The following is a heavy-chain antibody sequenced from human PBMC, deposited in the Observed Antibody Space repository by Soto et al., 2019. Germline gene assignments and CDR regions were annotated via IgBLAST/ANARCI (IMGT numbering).Heavy chain of an antibody. CDR1: GYTFTTYG. Sequence: ASVKVSCKALGYTFTTYGINWVRQAPGQGLEWMGWVSPYNGDTTYAQKVQGRVTMTTDTSTRTAYLELRSLRSDDPAVYYCAREVGHMDVWGQGTTVTVSS. CDR2: VSPYNGDT. J-gene: IGHJ6*02. V-gene: IGHV1-18*04. CDR3: AREVGHMDV.